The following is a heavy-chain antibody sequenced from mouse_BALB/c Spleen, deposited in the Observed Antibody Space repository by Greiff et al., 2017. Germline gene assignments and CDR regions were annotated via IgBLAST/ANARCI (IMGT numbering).Heavy chain of an antibody. J-gene: IGHJ2*01. CDR2: INPYNDGT. CDR1: GYTFTSYV. V-gene: IGHV1-14*01. D-gene: IGHD1-1*01. CDR3: ARFYGSSPFDY. Sequence: EVKLQESGPELVKPGASVKMSCKASGYTFTSYVMHWVKQKPGQGLEWIGYINPYNDGTKYNEKFKGKATLTSDKSSSTAYMELSSLTSEDSAVYYCARFYGSSPFDYWGQGTTLTVSS.